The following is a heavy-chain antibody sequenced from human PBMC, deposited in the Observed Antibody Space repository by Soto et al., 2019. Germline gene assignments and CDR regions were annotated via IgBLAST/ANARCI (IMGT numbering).Heavy chain of an antibody. V-gene: IGHV4-30-4*01. CDR2: IYYSGRT. CDR1: GGSISSDDYY. J-gene: IGHJ4*02. Sequence: PSETLSLTCTVSGGSISSDDYYWSWIRQPPGKGLEWIGYIYYSGRTDYNPSLKSRVIISIDTSKNQFSLNPNSVSAADTAVYYCARELSNSPDYFDYWGQGSLVTVSS. CDR3: ARELSNSPDYFDY. D-gene: IGHD6-6*01.